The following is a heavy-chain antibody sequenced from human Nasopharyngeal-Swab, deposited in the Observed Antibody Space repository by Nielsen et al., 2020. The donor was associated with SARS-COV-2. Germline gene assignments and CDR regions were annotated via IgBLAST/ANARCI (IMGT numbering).Heavy chain of an antibody. CDR1: GFTFSPYY. J-gene: IGHJ4*02. D-gene: IGHD3-10*01. CDR2: ISGTSTEI. Sequence: GGSLRLSCAASGFTFSPYYMIWVRQAPGQGLEWVSSISGTSTEIHYADSVKGRFTISRDNAKNSLYLQMNSLTVEDTAVYYCARGSVYQTLDYWGQGTLVIVSS. CDR3: ARGSVYQTLDY. V-gene: IGHV3-21*01.